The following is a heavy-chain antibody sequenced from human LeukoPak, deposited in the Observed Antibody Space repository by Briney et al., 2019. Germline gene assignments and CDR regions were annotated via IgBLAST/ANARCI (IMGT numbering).Heavy chain of an antibody. V-gene: IGHV3-7*01. J-gene: IGHJ6*04. CDR2: IKQGGGEK. Sequence: GGSLRLSCAASGFTFSSYLMSWVRQAPGKGLEWVANIKQGGGEKYYVDSVKGRFTISRDNAKNSLYLQMNSLRAEDTAVYYCAELGITMIGGVWGKGTTVTISS. CDR1: GFTFSSYL. CDR3: AELGITMIGGV. D-gene: IGHD3-10*02.